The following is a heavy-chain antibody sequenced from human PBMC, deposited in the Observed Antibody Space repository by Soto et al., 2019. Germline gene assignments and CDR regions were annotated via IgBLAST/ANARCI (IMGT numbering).Heavy chain of an antibody. CDR3: ARDRSVWQLVANSFDY. V-gene: IGHV1-46*01. J-gene: IGHJ4*02. D-gene: IGHD6-6*01. Sequence: ASVKNSCKASGYTFTSYYMHWVRQAPGQGLEWMGIINPSGGSTSYAQKFQGRVTMTRDTSTSTAYMELRSLRSDDTAVYYCARDRSVWQLVANSFDYWGQGTLVTVSS. CDR1: GYTFTSYY. CDR2: INPSGGST.